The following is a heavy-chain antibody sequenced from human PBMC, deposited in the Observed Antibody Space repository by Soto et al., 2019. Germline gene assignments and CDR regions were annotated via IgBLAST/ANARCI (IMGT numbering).Heavy chain of an antibody. CDR1: EFTFNNYW. D-gene: IGHD3-3*01. Sequence: EVQLVESGGGLVQPGGSLRLSCAASEFTFNNYWMHWVRQVPGKGLEWVSRINTDGSTTHYADTVRGRFTNSRDNADNTVYLQMNSLSAEDTAVYYCATGIYLKYGLDVWGQGATVTVSS. CDR3: ATGIYLKYGLDV. J-gene: IGHJ6*02. V-gene: IGHV3-74*01. CDR2: INTDGSTT.